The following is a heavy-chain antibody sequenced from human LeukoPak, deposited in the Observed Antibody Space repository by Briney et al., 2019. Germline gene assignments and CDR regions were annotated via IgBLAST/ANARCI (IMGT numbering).Heavy chain of an antibody. V-gene: IGHV1-69*06. Sequence: GASVKVSCKASGGTFSSYAISWVRQAPGQGLEWMGGIIPIFGTANYAQKFQGRVTITADKSTSTAYMELSSLRSEDTAVYYCARIKSSSRESNRLPGIAAAGTIPYYYYYMDVWGKGATVTVSS. CDR2: IIPIFGTA. CDR1: GGTFSSYA. D-gene: IGHD6-13*01. J-gene: IGHJ6*03. CDR3: ARIKSSSRESNRLPGIAAAGTIPYYYYYMDV.